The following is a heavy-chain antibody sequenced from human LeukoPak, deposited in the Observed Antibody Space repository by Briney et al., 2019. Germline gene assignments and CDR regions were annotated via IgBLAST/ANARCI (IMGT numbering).Heavy chain of an antibody. V-gene: IGHV3-11*06. J-gene: IGHJ4*02. CDR1: GFAFRDYY. CDR3: ARSREFDY. CDR2: IGGSSRCT. Sequence: GGSLRLSCAASGFAFRDYYMSWIRQAPGKGLEWVSYIGGSSRCTHYADSVKGRFTISRDNAQNSLYLQINSLRAEDTAVYYCARSREFDYWGQGTLVTVSS.